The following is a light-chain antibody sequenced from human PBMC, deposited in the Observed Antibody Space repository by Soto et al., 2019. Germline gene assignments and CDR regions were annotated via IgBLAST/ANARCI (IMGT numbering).Light chain of an antibody. CDR1: SSDVGAYNY. CDR3: SSYTSSSTYV. Sequence: QSALTQPASVSGSPGQSIAISCTGTSSDVGAYNYLSWYQQHPGKAPKLMIFDVTNRPSGVSDRFSGSKSGNTASLTISGLQAEDEADYYCSSYTSSSTYVFGTGTKVTVL. J-gene: IGLJ1*01. V-gene: IGLV2-14*03. CDR2: DVT.